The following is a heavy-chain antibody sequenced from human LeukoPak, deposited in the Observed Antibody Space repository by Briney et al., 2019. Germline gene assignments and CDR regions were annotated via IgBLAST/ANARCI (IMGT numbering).Heavy chain of an antibody. J-gene: IGHJ5*02. CDR2: IYSGGST. Sequence: GGSLRLSCAASGFTVSSNYMSWVRQAPGKGLEWVSVIYSGGSTYYADSVKGRFTISRHNSKNTLYLQMNSLRAEDTAVYYCATVTNYYYDSSGYYHWGQGTLVTVSS. CDR1: GFTVSSNY. V-gene: IGHV3-53*04. CDR3: ATVTNYYYDSSGYYH. D-gene: IGHD3-22*01.